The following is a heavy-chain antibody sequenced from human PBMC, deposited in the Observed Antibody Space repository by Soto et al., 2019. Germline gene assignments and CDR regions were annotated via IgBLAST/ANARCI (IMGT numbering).Heavy chain of an antibody. CDR1: GYSFTSYW. J-gene: IGHJ6*02. Sequence: GESLKISCKGSGYSFTSYWIGWVRQMPGIGLEWMGIIYPGDSDTRYSPSFQGQVTISADKSISTAYLQWSSLKASDTAMYYCARGGLQLGGYYYYYGMDVWGQGTTVTVSS. V-gene: IGHV5-51*01. CDR2: IYPGDSDT. CDR3: ARGGLQLGGYYYYYGMDV. D-gene: IGHD6-6*01.